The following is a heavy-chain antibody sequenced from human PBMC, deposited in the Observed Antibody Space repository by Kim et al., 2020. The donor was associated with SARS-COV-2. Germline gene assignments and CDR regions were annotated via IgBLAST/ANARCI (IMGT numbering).Heavy chain of an antibody. J-gene: IGHJ6*02. V-gene: IGHV4-59*01. Sequence: NPSLKSRVTISVDTSKNQFSLKLSSVTAADTAVYYCARAPSSYYYYGMDVWGQGTTVTVSS. CDR3: ARAPSSYYYYGMDV.